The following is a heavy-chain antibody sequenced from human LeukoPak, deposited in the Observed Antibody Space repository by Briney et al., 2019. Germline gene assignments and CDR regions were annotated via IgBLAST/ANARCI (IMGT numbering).Heavy chain of an antibody. Sequence: GGSLRLSCAASGFTFSSYGMHWVRQAPGKGLEWVAVIAYDGTNKYYADSVKGRFTISRDNSKNTLYLQMNSLRAEDTAVYYCVRDLDASDVLLWFGEFIDWGQGTLVTVS. J-gene: IGHJ4*02. CDR1: GFTFSSYG. CDR3: VRDLDASDVLLWFGEFID. D-gene: IGHD3-10*01. V-gene: IGHV3-30*03. CDR2: IAYDGTNK.